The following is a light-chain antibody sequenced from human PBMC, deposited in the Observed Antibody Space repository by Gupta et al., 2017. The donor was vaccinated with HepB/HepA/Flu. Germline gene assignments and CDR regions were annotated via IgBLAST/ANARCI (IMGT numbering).Light chain of an antibody. V-gene: IGKV1-33*01. CDR3: QQDDNLPPA. CDR1: QDISNY. Sequence: DIQMTQSPSSLSASVGDRVTITCQASQDISNYLNWYQQKPGKAPKLLIYDASKLETGVPSRFSGSGSGTDFTFTISSLQPEDFATYYCQQDDNLPPAFGQGTRPEIK. J-gene: IGKJ5*01. CDR2: DAS.